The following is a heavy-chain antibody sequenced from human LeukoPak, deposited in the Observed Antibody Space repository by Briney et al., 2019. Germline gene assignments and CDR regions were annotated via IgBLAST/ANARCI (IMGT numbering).Heavy chain of an antibody. CDR1: GFTFSSYA. V-gene: IGHV3-30-3*01. CDR2: ISYDGSNK. CDR3: ARVGSGWYPGY. J-gene: IGHJ4*02. D-gene: IGHD6-19*01. Sequence: GGSLRLSCAASGFTFSSYAMHWVRQAPGKGLEWVAVISYDGSNKYYADSVKGRFTISRDNSKNTLYLQMNSLRAEDTAVYYCARVGSGWYPGYWGQGTLVTVSS.